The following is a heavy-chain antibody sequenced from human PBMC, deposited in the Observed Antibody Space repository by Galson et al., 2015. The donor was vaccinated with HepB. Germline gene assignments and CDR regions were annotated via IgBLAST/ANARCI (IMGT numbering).Heavy chain of an antibody. CDR1: GFSFSDAW. D-gene: IGHD1-14*01. V-gene: IGHV3-15*01. Sequence: SLRLSCAASGFSFSDAWMGWVRQAPGKGLEWVGRIKSRTFGGRVDYGTPAKGRFIISRDDSKDTLSLPMHSLKTEDTAVYYCTTTVRPEDFVDYWGQGSLVTVSS. CDR2: IKSRTFGGRV. CDR3: TTTVRPEDFVDY. J-gene: IGHJ4*02.